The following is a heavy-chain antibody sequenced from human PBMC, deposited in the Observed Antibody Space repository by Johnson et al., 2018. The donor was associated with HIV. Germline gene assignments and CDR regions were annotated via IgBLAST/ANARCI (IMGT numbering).Heavy chain of an antibody. J-gene: IGHJ3*02. Sequence: VQLVESGGGLVQPGRSLRLSCAASGFTFDDYAMHWVRQAPGKGLEWVSGISWNSGSIGYADSVKGRFTISRDNFKNTLYLQMNSLKVEDTAVYYCARGAAFDIWGQGTMVIVSS. V-gene: IGHV3-9*01. CDR1: GFTFDDYA. CDR3: ARGAAFDI. CDR2: ISWNSGSI.